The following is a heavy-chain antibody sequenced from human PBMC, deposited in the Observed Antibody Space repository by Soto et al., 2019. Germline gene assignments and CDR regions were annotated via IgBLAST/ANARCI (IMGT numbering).Heavy chain of an antibody. Sequence: GGSLRLSCAASGFTFSSYAMSWVRQAPGKGLEWVSAISGSGGSTYYGDSVKGRFTISRDNSKNTLYLQMNSLRAEDTAVYYCAKWLEYYDILTGYPPTSYYYYMDVWGKGTTVTVSS. V-gene: IGHV3-23*01. CDR2: ISGSGGST. D-gene: IGHD3-9*01. J-gene: IGHJ6*03. CDR3: AKWLEYYDILTGYPPTSYYYYMDV. CDR1: GFTFSSYA.